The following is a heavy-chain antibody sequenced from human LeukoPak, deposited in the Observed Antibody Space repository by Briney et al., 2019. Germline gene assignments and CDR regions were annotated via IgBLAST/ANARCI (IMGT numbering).Heavy chain of an antibody. CDR3: AKGSLEYYDYVWGSYAGFDY. CDR2: ISGSGGST. J-gene: IGHJ4*02. D-gene: IGHD3-16*01. V-gene: IGHV3-23*01. Sequence: GGSLRLSCAASGFTFSSYAMSWVRQAPGKGLEWVSAISGSGGSTYYADSVRGRFTISRDNSKNTLYLQMNSLRAEDTAVYYCAKGSLEYYDYVWGSYAGFDYWGQGTLVTVSS. CDR1: GFTFSSYA.